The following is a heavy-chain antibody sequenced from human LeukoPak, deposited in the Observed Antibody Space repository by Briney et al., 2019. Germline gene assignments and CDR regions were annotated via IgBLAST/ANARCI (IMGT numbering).Heavy chain of an antibody. D-gene: IGHD2-15*01. J-gene: IGHJ3*01. V-gene: IGHV3-21*01. CDR1: GFTLSDYT. Sequence: GGSLRLSCAASGFTLSDYTMNCVRQAPGKGLERVSSISSSSSSIYYADSVKGRFTISRDNAKNSLYLQMNSLGAEDTAVYYCARGGGYRSGGSCRSVDAFDVWGQGTMVTVCS. CDR3: ARGGGYRSGGSCRSVDAFDV. CDR2: ISSSSSSI.